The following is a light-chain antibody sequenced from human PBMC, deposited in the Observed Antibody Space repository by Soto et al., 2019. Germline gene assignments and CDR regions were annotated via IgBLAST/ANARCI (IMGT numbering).Light chain of an antibody. CDR2: GNS. Sequence: QSVLTQPPSVSGAPGQRVTISCTGSSSNIGAVYDVHWYQQLPGTAPKLLIYGNSNRPSGVPDRFSGAKSGTSASLAITGLQAEDGADYYCQSYDSSLSGWVFGGGTKLTVL. V-gene: IGLV1-40*01. J-gene: IGLJ3*02. CDR3: QSYDSSLSGWV. CDR1: SSNIGAVYD.